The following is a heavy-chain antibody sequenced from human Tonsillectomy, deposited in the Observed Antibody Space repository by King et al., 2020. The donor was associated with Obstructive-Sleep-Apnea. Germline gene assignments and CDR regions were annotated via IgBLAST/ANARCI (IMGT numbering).Heavy chain of an antibody. D-gene: IGHD5-12*01. CDR1: GYTFTGYY. CDR3: ARNSGYDYYFDY. CDR2: IDPYSGDT. Sequence: QLVQSGAEVKKPGASVKVSCKPSGYTFTGYYMHWVRQAPGQGLEWMGWIDPYSGDTTFAQKFQGRVTMTRDTSISTAYMELSRLSSDDTAVYYCARNSGYDYYFDYWGQGTLVTVAS. J-gene: IGHJ4*02. V-gene: IGHV1-2*02.